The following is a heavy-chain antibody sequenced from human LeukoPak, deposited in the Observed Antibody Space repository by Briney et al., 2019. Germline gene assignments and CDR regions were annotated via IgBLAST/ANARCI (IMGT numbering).Heavy chain of an antibody. CDR2: IYSGGNT. J-gene: IGHJ4*02. D-gene: IGHD4-17*01. V-gene: IGHV3-66*01. Sequence: GGSLRLSCAASGFTVSNSYMSWVRQSPRKGLEWVSVIYSGGNTYYADSVRGRFTISRDDSKNLLFLQMNSLRPEDTALYFCVYGDFVRTVNYFDYWGQRALVTVSS. CDR3: VYGDFVRTVNYFDY. CDR1: GFTVSNSY.